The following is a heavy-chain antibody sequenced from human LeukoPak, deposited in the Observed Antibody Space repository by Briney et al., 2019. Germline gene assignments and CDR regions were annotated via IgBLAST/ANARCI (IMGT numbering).Heavy chain of an antibody. Sequence: SEALPLTCTVSGGSLSSYYWSWIRQPAGKGLEWIGRIYSSGSTNYNPSLKSRVTMSVDTSKNQFSLKVNSVTAADTAVYYCAREGLEYSSSSPLDYWGQGTLVTVSS. CDR2: IYSSGST. V-gene: IGHV4-4*07. CDR1: GGSLSSYY. D-gene: IGHD6-6*01. CDR3: AREGLEYSSSSPLDY. J-gene: IGHJ4*02.